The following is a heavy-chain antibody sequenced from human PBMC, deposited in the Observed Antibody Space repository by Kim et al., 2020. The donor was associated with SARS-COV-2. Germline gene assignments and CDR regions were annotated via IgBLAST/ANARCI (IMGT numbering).Heavy chain of an antibody. D-gene: IGHD3-22*01. CDR3: VKVEHYFDSSGSYDTYNYYGMDV. CDR2: ITYDGINK. Sequence: GGSLRLYCAASGFTFNTYAMHWVRQAPGKGLEWLALITYDGINKYYLDSVKGRFTISRDNSKNTLYLQMNSLRAEDTAVYYCVKVEHYFDSSGSYDTYNYYGMDVWGQGTTVIVSS. V-gene: IGHV3-30*18. J-gene: IGHJ6*02. CDR1: GFTFNTYA.